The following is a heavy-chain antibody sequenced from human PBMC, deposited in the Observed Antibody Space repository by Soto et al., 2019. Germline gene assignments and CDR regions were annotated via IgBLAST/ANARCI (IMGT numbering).Heavy chain of an antibody. Sequence: ASVKVSCKASGYTFTSYGISWVRQAPGQGLEWMGWISAYNGNTNYAQKLQGRVTMTTDTSTSTAYMELRSLRSDDTAVYYCARDFRGYCGGDCLDYYYGMDVWGQGTTVTVSS. J-gene: IGHJ6*02. D-gene: IGHD2-21*02. CDR3: ARDFRGYCGGDCLDYYYGMDV. CDR2: ISAYNGNT. CDR1: GYTFTSYG. V-gene: IGHV1-18*04.